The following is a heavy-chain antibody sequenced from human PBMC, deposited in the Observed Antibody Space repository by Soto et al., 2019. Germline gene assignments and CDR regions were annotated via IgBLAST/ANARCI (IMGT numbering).Heavy chain of an antibody. Sequence: CLTLSCAASRFTFSSYSMSWVRPAPGKGLEWVSAISGSGGSTYYADSVKGRFTISRDNSKNTLYLQMNSLRAEDTAVYYSPKQGGIRHWFDPWGQGTLVTVSS. CDR2: ISGSGGST. J-gene: IGHJ5*02. CDR1: RFTFSSYS. CDR3: PKQGGIRHWFDP. V-gene: IGHV3-23*01. D-gene: IGHD3-10*01.